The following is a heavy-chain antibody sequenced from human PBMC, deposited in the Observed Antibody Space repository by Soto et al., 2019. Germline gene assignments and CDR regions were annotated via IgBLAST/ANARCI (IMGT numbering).Heavy chain of an antibody. CDR2: TIPMFHTA. Sequence: QVQLVQSGAEVKKPGSSVKVSCKASGGTLSSHGISWVRQAPGKGLEWMGGTIPMFHTANYAQKFQGRVTITADESTSTAYMGLSSLRSEDTAVYYCARDALAGTWYFDYWGQGTPVTVSS. V-gene: IGHV1-69*01. CDR3: ARDALAGTWYFDY. CDR1: GGTLSSHG. D-gene: IGHD6-19*01. J-gene: IGHJ4*02.